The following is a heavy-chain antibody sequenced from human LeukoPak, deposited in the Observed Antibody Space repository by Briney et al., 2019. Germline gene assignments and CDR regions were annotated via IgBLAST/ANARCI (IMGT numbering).Heavy chain of an antibody. J-gene: IGHJ4*01. CDR3: ARGGYYDPIDY. D-gene: IGHD3-3*01. V-gene: IGHV4-59*11. CDR2: FYYSGST. Sequence: PSETLSLTCTVSGGSISSHYWSWIRQPPGKGLEWICYFYYSGSTNYNPSLKSRVTISVDTSKNQISLKVISVTAADTAVYYSARGGYYDPIDYWGPGTLGTVSS. CDR1: GGSISSHY.